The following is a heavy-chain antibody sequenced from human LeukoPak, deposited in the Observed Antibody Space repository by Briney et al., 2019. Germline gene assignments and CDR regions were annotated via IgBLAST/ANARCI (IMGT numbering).Heavy chain of an antibody. D-gene: IGHD6-13*01. V-gene: IGHV3-7*03. CDR3: AKALTGYSSSWYDAFDI. Sequence: PGGSLRLSCAASGFTFSSYWMSWVRQAPGKGLEWVANIKQDGREKYYVDSVKGRFTISRDHGKNSVYLQMNSLRAEDMALYYCAKALTGYSSSWYDAFDIWGQGTMVTVSS. CDR1: GFTFSSYW. J-gene: IGHJ3*02. CDR2: IKQDGREK.